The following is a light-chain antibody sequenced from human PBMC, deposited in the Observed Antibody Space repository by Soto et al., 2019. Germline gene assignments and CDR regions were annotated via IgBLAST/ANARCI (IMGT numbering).Light chain of an antibody. V-gene: IGKV1-5*01. Sequence: GDTVTITCRASQTTNTWLAWYQQKPGTAPKLLIYDASSLEGGVPSRFSASGSGTEFTLTISSLQPDDLATYYCQQYISYPYTFGQGTKVDI. CDR2: DAS. J-gene: IGKJ2*01. CDR1: QTTNTW. CDR3: QQYISYPYT.